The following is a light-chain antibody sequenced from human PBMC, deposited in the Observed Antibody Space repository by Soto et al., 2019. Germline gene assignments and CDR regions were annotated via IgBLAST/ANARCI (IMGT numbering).Light chain of an antibody. CDR1: QSVSSSY. CDR3: QHYGCSPAGLT. J-gene: IGKJ4*02. V-gene: IGKV3-20*01. CDR2: GAS. Sequence: DIVLTQSPGTLSLSPGERATLSCRASQSVSSSYLAWYQQKPGQAPSLLIYGASSRATGIPDRFSGSGSGTDLTFTISSLEPEDFAVYYCQHYGCSPAGLTFGGGTKVEIK.